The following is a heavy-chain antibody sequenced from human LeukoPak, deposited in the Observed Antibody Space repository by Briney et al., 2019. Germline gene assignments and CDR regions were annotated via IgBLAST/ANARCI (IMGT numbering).Heavy chain of an antibody. CDR1: GFTFDDYA. D-gene: IGHD3-22*01. V-gene: IGHV3-9*03. J-gene: IGHJ4*02. CDR2: ISWNSGTI. CDR3: VKGSSGYYSPFDY. Sequence: GGSLRLSCAASGFTFDDYAMHWVRQAPGKGLEWVSGISWNSGTIDYADSVTGRFTISRDNAKNSLYLQMNSLRAEDMALYYCVKGSSGYYSPFDYWGQGTLVTVSS.